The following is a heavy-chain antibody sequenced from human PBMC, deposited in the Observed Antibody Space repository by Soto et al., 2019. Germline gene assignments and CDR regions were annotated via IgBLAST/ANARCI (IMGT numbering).Heavy chain of an antibody. Sequence: ASVKVSCKASGYTFTSYYMHWVRQAPGQGLEWMGIINPSGGSTSYAQKFQGRVTMTQNTAIGTAYMELSSLRSDDTATYYCTRAYGTETFDLWGQGTRVTVSS. CDR1: GYTFTSYY. J-gene: IGHJ5*01. D-gene: IGHD3-10*01. CDR3: TRAYGTETFDL. V-gene: IGHV1-46*01. CDR2: INPSGGST.